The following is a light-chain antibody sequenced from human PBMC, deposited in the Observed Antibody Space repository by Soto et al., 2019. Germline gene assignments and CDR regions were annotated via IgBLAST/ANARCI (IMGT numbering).Light chain of an antibody. CDR1: QSISTW. Sequence: DMQMTQSPSTLSASVGDRVSITCRASQSISTWLAWYQQKPGIAPKLLIYDASTLERVVPSRFSGSGSGTEFTLTINILQPDDFATYYCQQYKSYFRTFGQGTKVEIK. CDR2: DAS. J-gene: IGKJ1*01. V-gene: IGKV1-5*01. CDR3: QQYKSYFRT.